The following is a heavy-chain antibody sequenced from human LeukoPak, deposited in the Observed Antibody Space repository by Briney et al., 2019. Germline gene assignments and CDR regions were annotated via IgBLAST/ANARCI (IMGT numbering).Heavy chain of an antibody. CDR1: GGSISSYY. J-gene: IGHJ3*02. CDR3: ARDAPPSSFDI. Sequence: KPSETLSLTCTVSGGSISSYYWSWIRQPPGKGLEWIGYIYYTGSTDYNPSLKSRVTISVDTSKNQFSLKLTSVTAADTAVYYCARDAPPSSFDIWGQGTMVTVSS. CDR2: IYYTGST. V-gene: IGHV4-59*01.